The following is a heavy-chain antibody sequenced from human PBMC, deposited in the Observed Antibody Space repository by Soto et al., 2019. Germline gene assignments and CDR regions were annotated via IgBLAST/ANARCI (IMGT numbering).Heavy chain of an antibody. CDR1: GFTFSSYA. CDR2: ISSNGGST. J-gene: IGHJ5*02. Sequence: LRLSCSASGFTFSSYAMHWVRQAPGKGLEYVSAISSNGGSTYYADSVKGRFTISRDNSKNTLYLQMSSLRAEDTAVYYCVKDSCSSTSCYNWFDPWGQGTLVTVSS. D-gene: IGHD2-2*01. CDR3: VKDSCSSTSCYNWFDP. V-gene: IGHV3-64D*06.